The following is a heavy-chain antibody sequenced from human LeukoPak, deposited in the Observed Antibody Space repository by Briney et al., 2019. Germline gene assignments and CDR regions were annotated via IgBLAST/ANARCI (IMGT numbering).Heavy chain of an antibody. CDR1: GFTFTSSA. Sequence: GASVKVSCKASGFTFTSSAMQWVRQARGQRLEWIGWIVVGSGNTNYAQEFQERVTITRDMSTSTAYMELSSLRSEDTAVYYCAAFFFSGNYGDYFDYWGQGTLVTVSS. CDR3: AAFFFSGNYGDYFDY. CDR2: IVVGSGNT. D-gene: IGHD4-17*01. J-gene: IGHJ4*02. V-gene: IGHV1-58*02.